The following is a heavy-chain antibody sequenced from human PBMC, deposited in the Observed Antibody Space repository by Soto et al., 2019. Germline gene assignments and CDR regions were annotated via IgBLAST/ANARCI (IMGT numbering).Heavy chain of an antibody. J-gene: IGHJ4*02. Sequence: EVQLVESGGGLVQPGGSLRLSCAASGFTVSSNYMSWVRQAPGKGLEWVSVIYSGGSTYYADSVKGRFTISRHNSKNTLYLLMNSSGAADTAVYYCARIVVVTAYYFDSWGQGSGVTVSS. D-gene: IGHD3-22*01. CDR2: IYSGGST. CDR1: GFTVSSNY. CDR3: ARIVVVTAYYFDS. V-gene: IGHV3-53*04.